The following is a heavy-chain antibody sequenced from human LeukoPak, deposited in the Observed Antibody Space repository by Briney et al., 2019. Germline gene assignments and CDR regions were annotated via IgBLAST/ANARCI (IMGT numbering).Heavy chain of an antibody. CDR3: AKDGSGYSYGYVDY. CDR2: ISYDGSNK. Sequence: GRSLRLSCAASGFTFSSYAMHWVRQAPGKGLEWVAVISYDGSNKYYADSVKGRFTISRDNSKNTLYLQMNNLRAEDTAVYYCAKDGSGYSYGYVDYWGQGTLVTVSS. V-gene: IGHV3-30-3*01. J-gene: IGHJ4*02. CDR1: GFTFSSYA. D-gene: IGHD5-18*01.